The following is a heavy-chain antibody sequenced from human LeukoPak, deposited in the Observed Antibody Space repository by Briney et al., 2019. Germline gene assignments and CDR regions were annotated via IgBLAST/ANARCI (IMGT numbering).Heavy chain of an antibody. CDR2: IYHSGST. CDR1: GGSISSSNW. J-gene: IGHJ4*02. V-gene: IGHV4-4*02. Sequence: SGALSLTCAVSGGSISSSNWWSWVRQPPGKGLEWIGEIYHSGSTNYNPSLKSRVTISVDKSKNQFSLRLSSATAADTAIYYCASLSEGSFDFWGQGIPVTVSS. CDR3: ASLSEGSFDF.